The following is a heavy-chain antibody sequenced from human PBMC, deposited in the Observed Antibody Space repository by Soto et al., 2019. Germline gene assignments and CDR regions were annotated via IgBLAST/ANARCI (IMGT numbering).Heavy chain of an antibody. CDR2: IIPIFGTA. Sequence: SVKVSCKASGGTSSSYAISWVRQAPGQGLEWMGGIIPIFGTANYAQKFQGRVTITADESTSTAYMELSSLRSEDTAVYYCARYCSSTSCYTSYYGMAVWGQGTTVTVSS. V-gene: IGHV1-69*13. J-gene: IGHJ6*02. CDR1: GGTSSSYA. CDR3: ARYCSSTSCYTSYYGMAV. D-gene: IGHD2-2*02.